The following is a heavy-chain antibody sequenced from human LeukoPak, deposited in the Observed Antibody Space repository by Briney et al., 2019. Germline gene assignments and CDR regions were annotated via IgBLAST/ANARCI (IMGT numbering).Heavy chain of an antibody. Sequence: SETLSRTCAVSGGSINSHYWGWIRQPPGKGLQWIGDIYYTGKINCDPSLKSRVTITLDTSKDHLSLNLTSVLAADTAIYYCVRRDTGWNYFDYWGQGILVTVSS. V-gene: IGHV4-59*08. CDR1: GGSINSHY. J-gene: IGHJ4*02. CDR2: IYYTGKI. D-gene: IGHD6-19*01. CDR3: VRRDTGWNYFDY.